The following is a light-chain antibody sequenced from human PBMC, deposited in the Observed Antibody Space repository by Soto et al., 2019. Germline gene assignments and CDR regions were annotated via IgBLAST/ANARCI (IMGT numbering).Light chain of an antibody. V-gene: IGKV1-5*01. CDR2: DAS. Sequence: DIQMTQSPSSLSASVGDRVTVTYRASQSISSWLAWYQQKRGKAPKLLIYDASSLESGVPSRFSGSGSGTEFTLTISSLQPDDFATYYCQQYNSYTWTFGQGTKVEIK. J-gene: IGKJ1*01. CDR1: QSISSW. CDR3: QQYNSYTWT.